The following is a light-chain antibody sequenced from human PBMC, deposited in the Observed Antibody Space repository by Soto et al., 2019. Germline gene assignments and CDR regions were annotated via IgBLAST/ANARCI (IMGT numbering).Light chain of an antibody. Sequence: QLVLTQPPSASGAPGQRVTISCTGSSSNIGAGYDAHWYQQVPGTTPKYLISGNNDRPSGVPDRFSGSKSGTSASLAITGLQAEDEGDYYYQAYDTSLRAWVFGGGTKLTVL. V-gene: IGLV1-40*01. CDR2: GNN. CDR1: SSNIGAGYD. CDR3: QAYDTSLRAWV. J-gene: IGLJ3*02.